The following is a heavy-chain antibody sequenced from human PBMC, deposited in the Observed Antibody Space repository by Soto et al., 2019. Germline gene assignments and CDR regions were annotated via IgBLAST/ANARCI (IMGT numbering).Heavy chain of an antibody. CDR1: GGTFSSYA. CDR2: IIPIFGTA. CDR3: ARDRDTAMATSATNFDY. J-gene: IGHJ4*02. D-gene: IGHD5-18*01. Sequence: SVKVSFKASGGTFSSYAISWLRQAPGQGLEWMGGIIPIFGTANYAQKFQGRVTITADKSTSTAYMELSSLRSEDTAVYYCARDRDTAMATSATNFDYWGQGTLVTVSS. V-gene: IGHV1-69*06.